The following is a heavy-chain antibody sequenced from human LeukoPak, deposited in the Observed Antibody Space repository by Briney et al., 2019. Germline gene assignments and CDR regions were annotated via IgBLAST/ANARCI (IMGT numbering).Heavy chain of an antibody. D-gene: IGHD2-2*01. J-gene: IGHJ5*02. CDR2: ISSSSSYI. CDR1: GFTFSSYS. Sequence: SGGSLRLSCAASGFTFSSYSMNWVRQAPGKGLEWVSSISSSSSYIYYADSVKGRFTISRDNAKNSLYLQMNSLRAEDTAVYYCARGYVDIVVVPAANNWFDPWGQGTLVTVSS. V-gene: IGHV3-21*01. CDR3: ARGYVDIVVVPAANNWFDP.